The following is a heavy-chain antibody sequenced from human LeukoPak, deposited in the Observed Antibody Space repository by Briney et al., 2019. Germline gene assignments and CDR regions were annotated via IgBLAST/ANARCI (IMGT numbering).Heavy chain of an antibody. CDR1: GYTFTGYY. CDR2: INPNSGGT. CDR3: ARESYGLSLNY. J-gene: IGHJ4*02. Sequence: ASVKVSRKASGYTFTGYYMHWVRQAPGQGLEWMGRINPNSGGTNYAQKFQGRVTMTRDTSISTAYMELSRLRSDDTAVYYCARESYGLSLNYWGQGTLVTVSS. V-gene: IGHV1-2*06. D-gene: IGHD5-18*01.